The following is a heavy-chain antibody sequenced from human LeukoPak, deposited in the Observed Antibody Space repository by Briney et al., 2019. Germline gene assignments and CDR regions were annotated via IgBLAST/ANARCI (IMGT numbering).Heavy chain of an antibody. CDR2: SHNDGNSV. Sequence: GGSLRLSCAASGFTFNRYWMHWVRQVPGREVVWVSHSHNDGNSVSYADSVKGRFTVSRDNAKNTLYLQMNRLRPEDTAVYYCVRHNYGYDYWGQGTLVTVSS. J-gene: IGHJ4*02. CDR3: VRHNYGYDY. CDR1: GFTFNRYW. D-gene: IGHD3-10*01. V-gene: IGHV3-74*01.